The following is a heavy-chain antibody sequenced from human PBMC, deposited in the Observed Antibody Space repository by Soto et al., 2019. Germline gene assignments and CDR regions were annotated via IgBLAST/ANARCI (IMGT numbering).Heavy chain of an antibody. J-gene: IGHJ5*02. CDR3: ARVVPGAEAWFGP. D-gene: IGHD2-2*01. Sequence: QVQLVQSGGEVKRPGASVKVSCKTSGYTFSNYGITWVRQAPGQPLEWLGWISLYSDGTNYAQKFQGRVSITTDQSTTTAYMELRSLRSDDTAVYYCARVVPGAEAWFGPWGQGTLVTVSS. CDR2: ISLYSDGT. V-gene: IGHV1-18*01. CDR1: GYTFSNYG.